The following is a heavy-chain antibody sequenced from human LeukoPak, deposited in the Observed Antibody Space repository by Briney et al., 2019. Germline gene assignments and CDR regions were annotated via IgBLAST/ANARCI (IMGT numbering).Heavy chain of an antibody. CDR2: ISSNGGST. V-gene: IGHV3-64D*06. D-gene: IGHD6-13*01. J-gene: IGHJ5*02. Sequence: PGGSLRLSCSASGLTFNNYPMYWVRQPPGKGLGYVSVISSNGGSTYYADSVKGRFTISRDNSKNTLYLRMSSLRAEDTAVYYCVKGGSSSSWYTWLDPWGQGALVTVSS. CDR1: GLTFNNYP. CDR3: VKGGSSSSWYTWLDP.